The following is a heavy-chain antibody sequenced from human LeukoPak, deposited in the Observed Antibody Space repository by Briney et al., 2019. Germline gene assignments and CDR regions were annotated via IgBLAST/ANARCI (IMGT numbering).Heavy chain of an antibody. J-gene: IGHJ4*02. Sequence: ASVKVSCKASGYTFPSYGISWVRQAPGQGLEWMGWISAYNGNTNYAQKLQGRVILTTDTSTSTAYMDLRSLRSDDTAVYYCARDCSSTSCYTEGGPFDYWGQGTLVTVS. CDR1: GYTFPSYG. V-gene: IGHV1-18*01. CDR2: ISAYNGNT. CDR3: ARDCSSTSCYTEGGPFDY. D-gene: IGHD2-2*02.